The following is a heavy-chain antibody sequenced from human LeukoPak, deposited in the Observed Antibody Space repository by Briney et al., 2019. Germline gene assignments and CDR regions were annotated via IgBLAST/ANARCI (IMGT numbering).Heavy chain of an antibody. V-gene: IGHV4-4*07. CDR2: IYRSGNT. Sequence: SETLSLTCIVSGDPISSFYWSWVRQPAGKGLEWIERIYRSGNTNYNPSLKSRVTMSVDTSKNQFSLKLTSVTAADSAVYYCAREGYSSGWDRGYFDLWGRGTLVTVSS. D-gene: IGHD6-19*01. J-gene: IGHJ2*01. CDR3: AREGYSSGWDRGYFDL. CDR1: GDPISSFY.